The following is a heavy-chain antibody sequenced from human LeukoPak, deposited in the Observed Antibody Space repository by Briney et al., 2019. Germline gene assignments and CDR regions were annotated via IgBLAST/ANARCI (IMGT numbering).Heavy chain of an antibody. CDR1: GFTFSNYA. J-gene: IGHJ3*02. V-gene: IGHV3-23*01. Sequence: AGGSLRLSCAASGFTFSNYAMSWVRQAPGKGLEWVSAISGSADSTHYADSVKRRFTISRDNSKNTLYLQMNSLRGEDTAVYYCAKETGGRTIDIWGQGTLVTVSS. D-gene: IGHD3-16*01. CDR3: AKETGGRTIDI. CDR2: ISGSADST.